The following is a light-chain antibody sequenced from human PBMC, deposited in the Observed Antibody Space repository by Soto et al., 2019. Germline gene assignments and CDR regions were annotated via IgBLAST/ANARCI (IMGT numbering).Light chain of an antibody. CDR2: EVT. Sequence: QSALTQPASVSGSPGQSITISCTGTSSDVGAYNYVSWYQQHPGKVPKLMIYEVTNRPSGVSNRFSGSKSGNTASLTISGLQAEDEADYYCSSYTTSRTYVFGTGTKVPVL. V-gene: IGLV2-14*01. J-gene: IGLJ1*01. CDR1: SSDVGAYNY. CDR3: SSYTTSRTYV.